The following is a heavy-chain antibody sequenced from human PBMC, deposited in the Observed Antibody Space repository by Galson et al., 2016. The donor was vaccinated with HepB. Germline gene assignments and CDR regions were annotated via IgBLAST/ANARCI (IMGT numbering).Heavy chain of an antibody. CDR3: GKHGGFDY. Sequence: SLRLSCAASGFSFSNSGMSWVRQAPGRGLEWVSGITRSGGATHYADFVKGRFTIPRDNSKNTLYLYMNNLTAGDTAIYYCGKHGGFDYWGQGALVTVSS. V-gene: IGHV3-23*01. J-gene: IGHJ4*02. D-gene: IGHD3-16*01. CDR2: ITRSGGAT. CDR1: GFSFSNSG.